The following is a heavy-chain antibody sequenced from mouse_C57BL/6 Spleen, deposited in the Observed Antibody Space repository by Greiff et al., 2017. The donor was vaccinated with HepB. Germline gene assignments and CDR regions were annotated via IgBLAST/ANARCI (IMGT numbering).Heavy chain of an antibody. CDR2: IDPETGGT. V-gene: IGHV1-15*01. CDR3: TRDDTTVGAY. Sequence: VHLVESGAELVRPGASVTLSCKASGYTFTDYEMHWVKQTPVHGLEWIGAIDPETGGTAYNQKFKGKAILTADKSSSTAYMELRSLTSEDSAVYYCTRDDTTVGAYWGQGTLVTVSA. J-gene: IGHJ3*01. CDR1: GYTFTDYE. D-gene: IGHD1-1*01.